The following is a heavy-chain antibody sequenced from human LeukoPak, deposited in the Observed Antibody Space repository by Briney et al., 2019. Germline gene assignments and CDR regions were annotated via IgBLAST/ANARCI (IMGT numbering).Heavy chain of an antibody. CDR2: ISSSSSYI. V-gene: IGHV3-21*01. D-gene: IGHD6-19*01. CDR3: ARVPSSGRYDY. J-gene: IGHJ4*02. CDR1: GFTFSSYS. Sequence: GGSLRLSCAASGFTFSSYSMNWVRQAPGKGLEWVSSISSSSSYIYYAGSVKGRFTISRDNAKNSLYLQMNSLRAEDTAVYYCARVPSSGRYDYWGQGTLVTVSS.